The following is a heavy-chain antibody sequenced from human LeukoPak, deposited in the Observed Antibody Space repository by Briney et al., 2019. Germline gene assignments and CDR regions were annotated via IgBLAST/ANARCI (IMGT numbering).Heavy chain of an antibody. CDR3: ARSGGRY. CDR1: GGSFSGYY. CDR2: INHSGST. D-gene: IGHD2-15*01. J-gene: IGHJ4*02. Sequence: PSETLSLTCAVYGGSFSGYYWSWIRQPPGKGLEWIGEINHSGSTNYNPSLKSRVTISVDTSRNQFSLKLSSVTAADTAVYYCARSGGRYWGQGTLVTVSS. V-gene: IGHV4-34*01.